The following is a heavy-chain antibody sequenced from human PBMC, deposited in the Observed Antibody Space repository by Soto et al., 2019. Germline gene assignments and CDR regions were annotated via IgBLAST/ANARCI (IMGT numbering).Heavy chain of an antibody. CDR1: GYTFTSYA. CDR3: ARDLGGWPDY. J-gene: IGHJ4*02. V-gene: IGHV1-3*01. D-gene: IGHD2-15*01. Sequence: GPVEGSCKGFGYTFTSYALHLVRQAPGQRLEWMGWINAGNGNTKYSQKFQGRVTITRDTSASTAYMELSSLRSEDTAVYYCARDLGGWPDYWGQGTLVTVSS. CDR2: INAGNGNT.